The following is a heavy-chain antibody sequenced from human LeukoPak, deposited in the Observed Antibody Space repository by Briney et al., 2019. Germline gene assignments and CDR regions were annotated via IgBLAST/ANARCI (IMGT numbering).Heavy chain of an antibody. V-gene: IGHV3-11*04. CDR2: ISSSGSTI. Sequence: PGGSLRLSCAASGFTFSDYYMSWIRQAPGKGLEWVSYISSSGSTIYYADSVKGRFTISRDNAKNSLYLQMNSLRAEDTAVYYCARPNNKAVWGSYRRSYYYYYMDVWGKGTTVTVSS. CDR1: GFTFSDYY. D-gene: IGHD3-16*02. J-gene: IGHJ6*03. CDR3: ARPNNKAVWGSYRRSYYYYYMDV.